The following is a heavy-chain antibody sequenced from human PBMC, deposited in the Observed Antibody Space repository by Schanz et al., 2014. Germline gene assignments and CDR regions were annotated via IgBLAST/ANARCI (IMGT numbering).Heavy chain of an antibody. J-gene: IGHJ6*02. CDR1: GGPFSGYF. V-gene: IGHV4-34*01. Sequence: QVQLQQWGAGLLKPSETLSLTCAVYGGPFSGYFWSWIRQSPGKGLQWIGEIHHSGSIIYNPSLRSGVTISMDTSKNQFSLKVTSVTAADTAVYYCARHSVNAYGMDVWGQGTAVTVSS. CDR3: ARHSVNAYGMDV. CDR2: IHHSGSI.